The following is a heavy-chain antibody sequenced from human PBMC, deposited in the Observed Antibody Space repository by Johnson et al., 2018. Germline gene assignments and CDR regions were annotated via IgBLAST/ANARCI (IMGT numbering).Heavy chain of an antibody. J-gene: IGHJ4*02. CDR3: AKGSRGSLATLWYCDS. CDR1: GFTFDDYA. Sequence: EVQLVETGGVVVQPGGSLRLSCVASGFTFDDYAMHWVRQAPGKGLEWVSLINWDGSTTYYADSVKGRFTISRDNSKNSLYLQMNSLRGEDTALYFCAKGSRGSLATLWYCDSWGQGTSVTVSS. V-gene: IGHV3-43D*03. CDR2: INWDGSTT. D-gene: IGHD3-16*01.